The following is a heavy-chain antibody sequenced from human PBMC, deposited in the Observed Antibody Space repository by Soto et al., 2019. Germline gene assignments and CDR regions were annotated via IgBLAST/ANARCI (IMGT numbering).Heavy chain of an antibody. CDR2: TYYRSKWYN. Sequence: SQTLSLICAISGDSVSSNSAAWNWIRQSPSRGLEWLGRTYYRSKWYNDYAVSVKSRITINPDTSKNQFSLQLNSVTPEDTAVYYCARVVGIGGEPKGNWYFDLWGRGTLVTVSS. CDR1: GDSVSSNSAA. CDR3: ARVVGIGGEPKGNWYFDL. V-gene: IGHV6-1*01. D-gene: IGHD2-21*01. J-gene: IGHJ2*01.